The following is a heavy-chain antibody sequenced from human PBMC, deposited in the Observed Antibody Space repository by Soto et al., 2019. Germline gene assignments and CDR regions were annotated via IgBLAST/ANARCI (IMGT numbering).Heavy chain of an antibody. CDR2: ISYDGNNK. J-gene: IGHJ4*02. Sequence: QVQLVESGGGVVQPGRSLRLSCAASGFIFSTYGMHWVRQAPGKGLEWLSVISYDGNNKYYADSVKGRFTISRDNSKNTTWLQMDSLRSEHTAVYYCANDLLLTMITTVGDWGQGTLVTVSS. CDR3: ANDLLLTMITTVGD. CDR1: GFIFSTYG. V-gene: IGHV3-30*18. D-gene: IGHD3-22*01.